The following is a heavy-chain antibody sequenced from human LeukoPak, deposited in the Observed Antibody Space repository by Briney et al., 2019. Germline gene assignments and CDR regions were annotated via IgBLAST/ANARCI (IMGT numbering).Heavy chain of an antibody. D-gene: IGHD6-19*01. CDR1: GFTVSSNY. CDR2: IYIDGNT. Sequence: GGSLRLSCAASGFTVSSNYMSWVRQAPGKGLEWVSVIYIDGNTYYADSVKGRFTISRDNSKNTLYLQMNSLRAKDTAVYVCARDRGSAWYDYWGQGTLVTVSS. J-gene: IGHJ4*02. V-gene: IGHV3-66*01. CDR3: ARDRGSAWYDY.